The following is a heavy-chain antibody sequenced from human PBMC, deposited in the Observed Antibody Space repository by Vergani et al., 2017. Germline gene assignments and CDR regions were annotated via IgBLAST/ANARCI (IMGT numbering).Heavy chain of an antibody. D-gene: IGHD3-22*01. CDR1: GGTFSSYA. V-gene: IGHV1-69*13. J-gene: IGHJ4*02. CDR3: AGGTSQGTYYYDSSGYVY. CDR2: IIPIFGTA. Sequence: QVQLVQSGAEVKKPGSSVKVSCKASGGTFSSYAISWVRQAPGQGLEWMGRIIPIFGTANYAQKFQGRVTITADESTSTAYMELSSLRSEDTAVYYCAGGTSQGTYYYDSSGYVYWGQGTLVIVSS.